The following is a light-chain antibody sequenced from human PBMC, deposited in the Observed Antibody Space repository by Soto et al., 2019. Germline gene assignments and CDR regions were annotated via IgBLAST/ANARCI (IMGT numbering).Light chain of an antibody. CDR1: QSIRNN. V-gene: IGKV3D-15*01. CDR3: QPYGSPGT. CDR2: GAS. J-gene: IGKJ1*01. Sequence: EIVMTQSPATLSLSPGERATLSCGASQSIRNNLAWCQQKPGQAPRLLIYGASTRATGIPARFSGSGSGTVFTLTISRMAPEDFAVYYCQPYGSPGTFGQGTKVDIK.